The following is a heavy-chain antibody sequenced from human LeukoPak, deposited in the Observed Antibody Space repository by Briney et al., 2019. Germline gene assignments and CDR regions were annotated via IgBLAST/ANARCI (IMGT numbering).Heavy chain of an antibody. CDR1: GYTFTSYY. CDR3: ASGPDILTSQDY. D-gene: IGHD3-9*01. Sequence: ASVKVSCKAAGYTFTSYYMHRVRQAPGQGLEWMGIINPSSASTSYAQKFQGRVTMTRDTSTSTVYMELSSLRSEDTAVYYCASGPDILTSQDYSGQGTLVTVSS. V-gene: IGHV1-46*01. J-gene: IGHJ4*02. CDR2: INPSSAST.